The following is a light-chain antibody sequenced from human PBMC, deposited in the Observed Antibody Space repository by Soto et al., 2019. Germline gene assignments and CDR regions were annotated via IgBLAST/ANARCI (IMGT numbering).Light chain of an antibody. CDR1: QSVYKNY. V-gene: IGKV3-20*01. CDR3: QQYGSSPLT. CDR2: GAS. Sequence: EIVLTQSPGTVSLSPGERATLSCRASQSVYKNYLAWYQQKPGQAPRLLIHGASSRATGIPDRFSGSAYGTDFTLTISRLEPEDFGVYYCQQYGSSPLTFGGGTRVDIK. J-gene: IGKJ4*01.